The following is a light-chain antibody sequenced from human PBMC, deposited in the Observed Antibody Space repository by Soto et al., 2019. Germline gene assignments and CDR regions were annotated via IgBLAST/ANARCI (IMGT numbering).Light chain of an antibody. J-gene: IGKJ4*01. CDR2: DAS. Sequence: EIVLTHSPATLSLSPGERATLSCRASQSVSSYLDWYQQKPGQAPRLLIYDASNRATGIPARFSGSGSGTDFTLTISSLEPEAFVATGLRTFGGGTKVEIK. V-gene: IGKV3-11*01. CDR3: RT. CDR1: QSVSSY.